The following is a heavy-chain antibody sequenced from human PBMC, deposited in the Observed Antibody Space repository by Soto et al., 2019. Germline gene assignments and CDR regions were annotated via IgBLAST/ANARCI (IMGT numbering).Heavy chain of an antibody. V-gene: IGHV3-23*01. CDR2: ISGDGSST. Sequence: GGSLRLSCEASGFTFSSFPMSWARQAPGKGLEWVSAISGDGSSTYYADSVKGRFTISRDNSKSTLYLQMNSLRAEDTAVYYCAKALYSSNFYYYYGMDVWGQGTTVTVSS. CDR3: AKALYSSNFYYYYGMDV. CDR1: GFTFSSFP. D-gene: IGHD6-13*01. J-gene: IGHJ6*02.